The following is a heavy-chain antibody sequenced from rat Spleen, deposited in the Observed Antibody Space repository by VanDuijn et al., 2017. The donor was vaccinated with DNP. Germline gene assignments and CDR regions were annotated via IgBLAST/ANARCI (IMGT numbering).Heavy chain of an antibody. V-gene: IGHV5-25*01. D-gene: IGHD1-6*01. CDR3: ARHVLYTTDYYGYFDY. Sequence: EVQLVESGGGLVQPGRSLQLSCAASGFTFSDYYMAWVRQAPATGLEWVATISTSGNRIYYPDSVTGRFTISRDNSRSSLYLQMNSLKSEDTASYYCARHVLYTTDYYGYFDYWGQGVMVTVSS. J-gene: IGHJ2*01. CDR2: ISTSGNRI. CDR1: GFTFSDYY.